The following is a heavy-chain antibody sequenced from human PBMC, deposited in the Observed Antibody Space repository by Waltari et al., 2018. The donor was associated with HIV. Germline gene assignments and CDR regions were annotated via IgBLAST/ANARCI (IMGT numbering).Heavy chain of an antibody. J-gene: IGHJ4*02. V-gene: IGHV3-23*01. D-gene: IGHD3-10*01. CDR1: GYTLSTHD. CDR3: AKGVIGDL. Sequence: EVQLLESGGGLVQPGGSVRLSCAGSGYTLSTHDMSWVRQAPGKGLGLVSAISGSGVSIYYAESVKGRFTISRDNSKNTLYLQMNSLRAEDTAVYYCAKGVIGDLWGQGTLVTVSS. CDR2: ISGSGVSI.